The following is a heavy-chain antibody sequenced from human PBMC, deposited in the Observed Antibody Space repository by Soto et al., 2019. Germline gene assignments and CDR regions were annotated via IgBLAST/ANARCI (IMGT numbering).Heavy chain of an antibody. CDR3: ARRLPYDSSGYVGIDD. D-gene: IGHD3-22*01. Sequence: SETLSLTCTVSGGSVSSGSYYWSWIRQPPGKGLEWIGYIYYSGSTNYNPSLKSRVTISVDTSKNQFSLKLSSVTAADTAVYYCARRLPYDSSGYVGIDDSGQATRVTVSS. CDR1: GGSVSSGSYY. V-gene: IGHV4-61*01. CDR2: IYYSGST. J-gene: IGHJ4*02.